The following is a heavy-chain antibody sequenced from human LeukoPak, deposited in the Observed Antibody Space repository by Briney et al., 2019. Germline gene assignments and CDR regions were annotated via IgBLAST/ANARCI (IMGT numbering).Heavy chain of an antibody. CDR2: TVGGGDGT. J-gene: IGHJ4*02. D-gene: IGHD2-21*02. V-gene: IGHV3-23*01. Sequence: PGGSLRLSCAASGFTFSSTSMSWVRQAPGKGLEWVAVTVGGGDGTYYADSVKGRFTISRDNSKDTLFLQMHSLRPGDTAVYYCVREDTPATANYWGQGTLVTISS. CDR3: VREDTPATANY. CDR1: GFTFSSTS.